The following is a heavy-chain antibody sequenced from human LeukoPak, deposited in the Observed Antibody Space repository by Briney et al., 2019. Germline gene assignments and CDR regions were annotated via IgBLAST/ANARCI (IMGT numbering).Heavy chain of an antibody. CDR1: GFTFSSYS. Sequence: GGSLRLSCAASGFTFSSYSMNWVRQAPGKGLEWVSYISSSSSTIYYADSVKGRFTISRDNAKNSLYLQMNSLRAEDTAVYYCARSAGLYGSGMWFDPWGQGTLVTVSS. J-gene: IGHJ5*02. CDR2: ISSSSSTI. D-gene: IGHD3-10*01. CDR3: ARSAGLYGSGMWFDP. V-gene: IGHV3-48*04.